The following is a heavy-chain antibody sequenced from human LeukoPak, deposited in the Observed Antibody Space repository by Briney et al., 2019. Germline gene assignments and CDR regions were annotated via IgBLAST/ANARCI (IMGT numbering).Heavy chain of an antibody. Sequence: PSETLSLTCSVSGDSISTYYWSWIRQPPGKGLEWIGYVYYNGNTNYNPSLKSRITISVDTSKNQFSLRLKSVTAADTAVYYCARGPLSSRTTWTWFDPWGQGTLVTVSS. CDR3: ARGPLSSRTTWTWFDP. CDR2: VYYNGNT. D-gene: IGHD3/OR15-3a*01. V-gene: IGHV4-59*01. CDR1: GDSISTYY. J-gene: IGHJ5*02.